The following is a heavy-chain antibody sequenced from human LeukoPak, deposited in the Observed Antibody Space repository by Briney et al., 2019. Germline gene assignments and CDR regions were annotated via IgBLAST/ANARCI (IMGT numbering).Heavy chain of an antibody. Sequence: GRSLRLSCAASGFTFSSYGMHWVRQAPGKGLEWVAVIWYDGSNKYYADSVKGRFTISRDNSKNTLYPQMNSLRAEDTAVYYCAREEGVVALYYYYGMDVWGQGTTVTVSS. CDR1: GFTFSSYG. J-gene: IGHJ6*02. V-gene: IGHV3-33*01. D-gene: IGHD2-2*01. CDR2: IWYDGSNK. CDR3: AREEGVVALYYYYGMDV.